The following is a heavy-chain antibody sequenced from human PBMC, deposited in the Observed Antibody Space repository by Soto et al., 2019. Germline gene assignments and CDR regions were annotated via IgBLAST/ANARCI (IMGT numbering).Heavy chain of an antibody. CDR3: AKDLGDSSADDGADY. V-gene: IGHV3-30*18. Sequence: QVQLVESGGGVVQPGRSLRRSCAASGFTFSTYDMHWVRQAPGKGLEWVAVISSDGSNEYYADSVKGRFTISRDNSKNTLDVQMNSLRAEDTAVYYCAKDLGDSSADDGADYWGQGTLVTVSS. CDR1: GFTFSTYD. D-gene: IGHD6-25*01. J-gene: IGHJ4*02. CDR2: ISSDGSNE.